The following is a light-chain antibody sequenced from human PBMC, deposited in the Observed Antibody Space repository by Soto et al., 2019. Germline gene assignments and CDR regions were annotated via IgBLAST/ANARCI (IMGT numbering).Light chain of an antibody. CDR1: QSVSSY. CDR2: DAS. CDR3: QQRDSWPLT. J-gene: IGKJ4*01. Sequence: ESVLTQSPATLSLSPGERATLSCRASQSVSSYLAWYQKKPGQPPRLLIYDASNRATDIPARFSGSGSGRDFTLTISSLAPEDFAIYYCQQRDSWPLTFGGGTKVDIK. V-gene: IGKV3-11*02.